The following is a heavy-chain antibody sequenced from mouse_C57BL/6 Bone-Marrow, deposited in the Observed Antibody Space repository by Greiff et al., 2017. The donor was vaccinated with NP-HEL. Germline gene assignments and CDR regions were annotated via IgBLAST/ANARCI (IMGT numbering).Heavy chain of an antibody. CDR2: IYPGDGDT. D-gene: IGHD1-1*01. CDR3: ARNGYGSSYLYWYFDV. V-gene: IGHV1-82*01. CDR1: GYAFSSSW. J-gene: IGHJ1*03. Sequence: QVQLQQSGPELVKPGASVKISCKASGYAFSSSWMNWVKQRPGKGLEWIGRIYPGDGDTNYNGKFKGKATLTADKSSSTAYMQLSSLTSEDSAVYFCARNGYGSSYLYWYFDVWGTGTTVTVSS.